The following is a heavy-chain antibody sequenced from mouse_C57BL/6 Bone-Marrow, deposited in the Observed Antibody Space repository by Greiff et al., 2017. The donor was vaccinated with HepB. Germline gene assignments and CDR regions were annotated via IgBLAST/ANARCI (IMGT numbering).Heavy chain of an antibody. V-gene: IGHV1-18*01. CDR1: GYTFTDYN. J-gene: IGHJ2*01. D-gene: IGHD1-1*01. CDR3: ARLVYYYGSSFDY. CDR2: INPNNGGT. Sequence: VQLQQSGPELVKPGASVKIPCKASGYTFTDYNMDWVKQSHGKSLEWIGDINPNNGGTNYNQKFKGKATLTVDKSSSTAYMELRSLTSEDTAVYYCARLVYYYGSSFDYWGQGTTLTVSS.